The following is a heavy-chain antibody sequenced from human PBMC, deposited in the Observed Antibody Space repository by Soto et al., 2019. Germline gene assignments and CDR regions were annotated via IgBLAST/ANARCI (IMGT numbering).Heavy chain of an antibody. CDR2: ITSSSTTI. V-gene: IGHV3-48*02. D-gene: IGHD2-8*01. J-gene: IGHJ5*02. Sequence: EVQLVESGGGLVKRGGSLRLSCTASGFTFSTYSMNWVRQAPGKGLEWISYITSSSTTIFYADSVKGRFTISRDNAKNSLYLQMSSLSDEDTAVYYCARDNGMAGSFDPWGQGTLVTVSS. CDR1: GFTFSTYS. CDR3: ARDNGMAGSFDP.